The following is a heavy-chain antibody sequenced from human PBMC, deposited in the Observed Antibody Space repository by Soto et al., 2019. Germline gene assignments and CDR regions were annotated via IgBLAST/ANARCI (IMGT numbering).Heavy chain of an antibody. CDR1: GYTFTIYW. V-gene: IGHV5-51*01. D-gene: IGHD6-19*01. CDR3: ARPTGAGTPDAFDI. CDR2: IYPSDSDT. Sequence: GESLKISCKGSGYTFTIYWIGWVRQMPGKGLEWMGIIYPSDSDTRYSPSFQGQVTISADKSISTAYLQWSSLKASDTAMYYCARPTGAGTPDAFDIRGQGTMVTVSS. J-gene: IGHJ3*02.